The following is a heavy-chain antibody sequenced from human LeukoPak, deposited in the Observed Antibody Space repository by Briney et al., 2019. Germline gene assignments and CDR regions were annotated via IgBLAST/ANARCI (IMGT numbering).Heavy chain of an antibody. V-gene: IGHV3-7*01. CDR3: ARGARYYSAVEV. Sequence: GGSLRLSCAASGFTFSNYWMAWVRQAPGKGPEWVANINLDGSQKYYVDSVKGRFTISRDNAKNSLYLEMNSLRVEDTALYYCARGARYYSAVEVWGQGTAVTVSS. CDR2: INLDGSQK. CDR1: GFTFSNYW. J-gene: IGHJ6*02.